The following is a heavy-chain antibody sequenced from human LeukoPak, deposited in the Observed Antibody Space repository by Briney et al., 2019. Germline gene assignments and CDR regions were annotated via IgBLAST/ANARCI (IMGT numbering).Heavy chain of an antibody. V-gene: IGHV3-21*01. J-gene: IGHJ4*02. CDR1: GFTFGSYS. Sequence: GGSLRLSCAASGFTFGSYSMNWVRQAPGKGLEWVSSIDSGSSYKYYADSVEGRFTISRDNAKNSLFLQMNSLRVEDTAVYYCARKSGLDNWGQGTLLTVSS. CDR3: ARKSGLDN. D-gene: IGHD1-26*01. CDR2: IDSGSSYK.